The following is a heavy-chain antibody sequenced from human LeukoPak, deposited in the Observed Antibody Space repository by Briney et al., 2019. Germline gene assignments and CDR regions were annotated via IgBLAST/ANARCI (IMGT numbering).Heavy chain of an antibody. J-gene: IGHJ4*02. Sequence: PGGSLRLSCAASGFTVSSNYMSWVRQTPGKGLEWVSVIYSGGSTYYADSVKGRFTISRDNSKNTLYLQMNSLRAEDTAVYYCARELDYYFDYWGQGTLVTVSS. CDR2: IYSGGST. CDR3: ARELDYYFDY. CDR1: GFTVSSNY. V-gene: IGHV3-53*01.